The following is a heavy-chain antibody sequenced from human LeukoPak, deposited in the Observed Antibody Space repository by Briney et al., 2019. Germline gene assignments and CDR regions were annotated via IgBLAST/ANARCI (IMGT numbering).Heavy chain of an antibody. CDR3: AYVSGSYSRYWYFDL. D-gene: IGHD1-26*01. V-gene: IGHV4-4*02. J-gene: IGHJ2*01. CDR2: IYHSGSA. CDR1: GGSISSSNW. Sequence: SETLSLTCAVSGGSISSSNWWSWVRQPPGKGLEWIGEIYHSGSANYNPSLKSRVTISVDKSKNQFSLKLSSVTAADTAVYYCAYVSGSYSRYWYFDLWGRGTLVTVSS.